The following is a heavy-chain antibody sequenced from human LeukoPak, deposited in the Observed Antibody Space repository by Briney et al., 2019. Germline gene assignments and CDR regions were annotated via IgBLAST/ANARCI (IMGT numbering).Heavy chain of an antibody. CDR2: IYYSGST. Sequence: PSETLSLTCTVSGGSISSGDYYGSWIRQPPGKGLEWIGYIYYSGSTYYNPSLKSRVTMSVDTSKNQFSLKLSSVTAADTAVYYCARELTYADYWDQGTLVTVSS. D-gene: IGHD4/OR15-4a*01. CDR1: GGSISSGDYY. CDR3: ARELTYADY. J-gene: IGHJ4*02. V-gene: IGHV4-30-4*01.